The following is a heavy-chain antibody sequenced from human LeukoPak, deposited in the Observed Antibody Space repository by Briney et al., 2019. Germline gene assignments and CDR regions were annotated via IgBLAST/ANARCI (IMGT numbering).Heavy chain of an antibody. D-gene: IGHD4-17*01. CDR2: ISAYNGNT. CDR1: GGTFSSYA. J-gene: IGHJ6*02. V-gene: IGHV1-18*01. Sequence: GASVKVSCKASGGTFSSYAISWVRRAPGQGLEWMGWISAYNGNTNYAQKLQGRVTMTTDTSTSTAYMELRSLRSDDTAVYYCARDDGDPVGVGMDVWGQGTTVTVSS. CDR3: ARDDGDPVGVGMDV.